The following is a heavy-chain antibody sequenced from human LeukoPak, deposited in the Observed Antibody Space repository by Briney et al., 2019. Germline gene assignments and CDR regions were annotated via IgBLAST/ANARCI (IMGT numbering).Heavy chain of an antibody. V-gene: IGHV1-18*01. CDR1: GYTFTSYG. Sequence: ASVKVSCKASGYTFTSYGISWVRQAPGQGLEWMGWISAYNGNTNYAQKLQGRVTMTTDTSTSTAYLELSTLRSDDTAVYFCSTPQNRGSYRDYWGQGTLVSVSS. CDR3: STPQNRGSYRDY. D-gene: IGHD1-26*01. J-gene: IGHJ4*02. CDR2: ISAYNGNT.